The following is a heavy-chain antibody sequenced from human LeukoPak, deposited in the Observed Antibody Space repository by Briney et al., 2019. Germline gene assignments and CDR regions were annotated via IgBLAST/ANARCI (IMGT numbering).Heavy chain of an antibody. CDR2: INHSGST. V-gene: IGHV4-34*01. Sequence: SETLSLTCAVYGGSFSGYYWSWIRQPPGKGLEWIGEINHSGSTNYNPSLKSRVTISVDTSKNQFSLKLSSVTAADTAVYYCARHLITSRRIYYYDSRGYGGGFDYWGQGTLVTVSS. D-gene: IGHD3-22*01. J-gene: IGHJ4*02. CDR1: GGSFSGYY. CDR3: ARHLITSRRIYYYDSRGYGGGFDY.